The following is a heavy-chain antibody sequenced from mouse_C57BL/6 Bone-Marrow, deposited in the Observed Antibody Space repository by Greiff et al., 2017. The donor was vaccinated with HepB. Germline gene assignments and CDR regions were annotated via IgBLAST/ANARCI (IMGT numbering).Heavy chain of an antibody. CDR2: ISDGGSYT. J-gene: IGHJ4*01. D-gene: IGHD2-10*02. Sequence: EVKLMESGGGLVKPGGSLKLSCAASGFTFSSYAMSWVRQTPEKRLEWVATISDGGSYTYYPDNVKGRFTISRDNAKNNLYLQMSHLKSEDTAMYYCAREWGYGNLYAMDYWGQGTSVTVSS. V-gene: IGHV5-4*01. CDR1: GFTFSSYA. CDR3: AREWGYGNLYAMDY.